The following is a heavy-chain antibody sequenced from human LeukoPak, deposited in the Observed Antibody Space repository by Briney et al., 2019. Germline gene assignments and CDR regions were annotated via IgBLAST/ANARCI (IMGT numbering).Heavy chain of an antibody. Sequence: ASVKVSCKASGYTFTSYGISWVRQAPGQGLEWMGWVSAYADDTNYVQKFQGRVTMTTDTSTSTAYMELRSLRSDDTAVYYCARSIRAARYDYWGQGTLVTVSS. CDR2: VSAYADDT. V-gene: IGHV1-18*01. D-gene: IGHD6-6*01. CDR3: ARSIRAARYDY. CDR1: GYTFTSYG. J-gene: IGHJ4*02.